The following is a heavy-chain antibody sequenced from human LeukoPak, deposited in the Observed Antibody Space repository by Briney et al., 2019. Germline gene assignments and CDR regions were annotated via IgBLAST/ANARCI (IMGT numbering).Heavy chain of an antibody. D-gene: IGHD5-12*01. CDR3: ARGRGGFTGYENFDY. CDR1: GYTFINFW. V-gene: IGHV5-51*01. CDR2: IYPGDSDT. Sequence: GESLQISCVASGYTFINFWIGWVRQKSGKGLEFMGVIYPGDSDTTYSPSFQGQVTVSADRSVRTTYLQWNSLEASDSATYYCARGRGGFTGYENFDYWGHGTMVTAS. J-gene: IGHJ4*01.